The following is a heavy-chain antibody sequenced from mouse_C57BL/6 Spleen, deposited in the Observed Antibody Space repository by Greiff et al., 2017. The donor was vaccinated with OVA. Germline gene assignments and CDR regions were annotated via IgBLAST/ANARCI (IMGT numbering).Heavy chain of an antibody. Sequence: QVQLQQSGPELVKPGASVKISCKASGYTFTDYYINWVKQRPGQGLEWIGWIFPGSGSTYYNEKFKGKATLTVDKSSSTAYMLLSSLTSEDSAVYFCAYYYGSSYVDYYAMDYWGQGTSVTVSS. D-gene: IGHD1-1*01. J-gene: IGHJ4*01. CDR2: IFPGSGST. CDR3: AYYYGSSYVDYYAMDY. V-gene: IGHV1-75*01. CDR1: GYTFTDYY.